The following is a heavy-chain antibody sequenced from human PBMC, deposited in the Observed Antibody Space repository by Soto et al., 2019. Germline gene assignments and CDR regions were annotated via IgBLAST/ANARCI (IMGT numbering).Heavy chain of an antibody. Sequence: GKGLEWMGIIYPGDSDTRYSPSFQGQVTLSADKSISTAYLQWSSLKASDTAMYYCASTAIAAAGKDYNWFDPWGQGTLVTVSS. J-gene: IGHJ5*02. D-gene: IGHD6-13*01. CDR3: ASTAIAAAGKDYNWFDP. CDR2: IYPGDSDT. V-gene: IGHV5-51*01.